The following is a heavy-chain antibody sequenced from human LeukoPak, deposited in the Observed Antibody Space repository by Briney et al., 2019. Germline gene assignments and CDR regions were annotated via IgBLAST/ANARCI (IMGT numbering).Heavy chain of an antibody. CDR3: ARHQSRYYDSSGYYPSPIDY. CDR2: IYNSGSA. V-gene: IGHV4-39*01. CDR1: GGSFSSSSYY. J-gene: IGHJ4*02. D-gene: IGHD3-22*01. Sequence: PSETLSLTCTVSGGSFSSSSYYWGWIRQPPGKGLEWIGSIYNSGSAYYNPSLKSRVTISVDTSKNQFSLKLSSVTAADTAAYYCARHQSRYYDSSGYYPSPIDYWGQGTLVTVSS.